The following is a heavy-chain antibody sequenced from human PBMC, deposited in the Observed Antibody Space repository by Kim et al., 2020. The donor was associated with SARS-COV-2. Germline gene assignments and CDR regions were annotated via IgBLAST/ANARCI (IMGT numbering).Heavy chain of an antibody. V-gene: IGHV3-48*02. D-gene: IGHD2-2*01. Sequence: GGSLRLSCAASGFTINSYRMTWVRQAPGKGLEWVSHILTTGGTTFYADSVKGRFTISRHNDKNSLYLQMNNLRDEDTALYYCTREARKLGCRECWGQGTLVTDSS. CDR3: TREARKLGCREC. CDR1: GFTINSYR. J-gene: IGHJ4*02. CDR2: ILTTGGTT.